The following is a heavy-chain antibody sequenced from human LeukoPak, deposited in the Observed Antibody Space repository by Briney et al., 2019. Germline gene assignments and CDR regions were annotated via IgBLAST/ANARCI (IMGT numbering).Heavy chain of an antibody. CDR1: GGSISSYY. J-gene: IGHJ6*03. V-gene: IGHV4-4*07. CDR3: ASSQNFYYYYMDV. Sequence: PSETLSLTCTVSGGSISSYYWSWIRQPAGKGLEWIGRIYSNGITNYNPSLKSRVTMSVDTSKKEFSLKLSSVTAADTAVYYCASSQNFYYYYMDVWGKGTTVTVSS. CDR2: IYSNGIT.